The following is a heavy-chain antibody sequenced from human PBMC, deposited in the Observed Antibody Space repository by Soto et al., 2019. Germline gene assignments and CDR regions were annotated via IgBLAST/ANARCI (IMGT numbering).Heavy chain of an antibody. Sequence: QVQVEQSGAEVKKPGSSVKVSCKASGGTFSTAAISWVRQAPGQGLEWMGGIMPIFRTADYAQKFQGRVTXTXDKXTSTAYLELRSLSSEDTAIYYCARDQDRPQLGGNYYYIMDVWGQGTTVTVSS. CDR1: GGTFSTAA. V-gene: IGHV1-69*14. CDR2: IMPIFRTA. CDR3: ARDQDRPQLGGNYYYIMDV. D-gene: IGHD3-3*02. J-gene: IGHJ6*02.